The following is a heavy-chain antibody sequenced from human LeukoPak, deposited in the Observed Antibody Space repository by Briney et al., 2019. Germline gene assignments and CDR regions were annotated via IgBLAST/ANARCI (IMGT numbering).Heavy chain of an antibody. V-gene: IGHV4-38-2*02. CDR1: GYSISNGYY. CDR3: ARDRGAGRCNWNYLDY. CDR2: IYYSGST. Sequence: SETLSLTCTVSGYSISNGYYWGWIRQPPGKGLEWIGRIYYSGSTYYNPSLKSRVTISVDTSKNQFSLKLSSVTAADTAVYYCARDRGAGRCNWNYLDYWGQGTLVTVSS. J-gene: IGHJ4*02. D-gene: IGHD1-20*01.